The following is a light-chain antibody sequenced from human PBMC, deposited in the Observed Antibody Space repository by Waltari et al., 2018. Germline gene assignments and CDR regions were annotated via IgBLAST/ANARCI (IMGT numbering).Light chain of an antibody. Sequence: QSALTQPPSASGSPGQSVTISCTGSSRDVGGYNYVSWYQQHPGKAPKLMIYGVDKLPSGVPDRFSGSKSGNTASLTVSGLQAEDEADYFCASYASTRKVFGGGTKLTVL. V-gene: IGLV2-8*01. CDR1: SRDVGGYNY. CDR3: ASYASTRKV. J-gene: IGLJ3*02. CDR2: GVD.